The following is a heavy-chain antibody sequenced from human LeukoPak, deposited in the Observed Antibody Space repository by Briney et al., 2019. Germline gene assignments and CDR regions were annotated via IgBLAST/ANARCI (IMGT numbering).Heavy chain of an antibody. Sequence: GASVKVSCKASGYTFTSYGISWVRQAPGQGLEWMGWISSNNGNTNYAQKLQGRVTMTTDTSTSTAYMELRSLRSDDTAVYYCAREGVFNVVVVAARANYFDYWGQGTLVTVSS. J-gene: IGHJ4*02. CDR1: GYTFTSYG. CDR3: AREGVFNVVVVAARANYFDY. CDR2: ISSNNGNT. D-gene: IGHD2-15*01. V-gene: IGHV1-18*01.